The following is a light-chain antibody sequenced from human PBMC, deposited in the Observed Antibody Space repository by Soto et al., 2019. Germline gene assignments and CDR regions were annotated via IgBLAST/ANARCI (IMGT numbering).Light chain of an antibody. CDR2: VVS. J-gene: IGKJ4*02. V-gene: IGKV3D-20*01. CDR1: QSVRSTY. Sequence: PGERATLSCRASQSVRSTYLAWYQQKPGLAPRLLIFVVSNRATGIPDRFSGSGSGTDFTLTISRLEPEDFAVYYCQQYGAYPLTFGGGKRVEIK. CDR3: QQYGAYPLT.